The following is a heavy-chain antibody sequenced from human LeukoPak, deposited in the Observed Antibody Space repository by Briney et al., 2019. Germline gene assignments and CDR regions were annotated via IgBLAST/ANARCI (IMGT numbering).Heavy chain of an antibody. CDR3: ARVRISKVPAALRNWFDP. J-gene: IGHJ5*02. D-gene: IGHD2-2*01. V-gene: IGHV1-18*01. CDR1: GYTFTSYG. Sequence: GASVKVSCKASGYTFTSYGISWVRQAPGQGLEWMGWISAYNGNTNYAQKLQGRVTMTTDTSTSTAYMELRSLRSDDTAVYYCARVRISKVPAALRNWFDPWGQGTLVTVSS. CDR2: ISAYNGNT.